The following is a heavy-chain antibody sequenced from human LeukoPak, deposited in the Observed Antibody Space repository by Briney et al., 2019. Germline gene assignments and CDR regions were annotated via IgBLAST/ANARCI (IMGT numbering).Heavy chain of an antibody. CDR1: GYTFTSNY. CDR2: ISPSGCST. CDR3: ARVAAEVVGVPGAIGFGWLRRDYYYMDV. D-gene: IGHD2-2*02. V-gene: IGHV1-46*01. J-gene: IGHJ6*03. Sequence: ASVKVSCKAFGYTFTSNYMHWVRQAPGQGPEWMGVISPSGCSTTYAQKFQGRVTLTRDMSTSTDYLELSSLRSEDTAVYYCARVAAEVVGVPGAIGFGWLRRDYYYMDVWGKGTTVTVSS.